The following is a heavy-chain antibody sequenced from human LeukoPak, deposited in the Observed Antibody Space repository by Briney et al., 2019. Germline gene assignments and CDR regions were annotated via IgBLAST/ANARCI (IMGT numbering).Heavy chain of an antibody. CDR2: ISGSGGST. Sequence: GGSLRLSCAASGLTFSSYAMSWVRQAPGKGLEWVSAISGSGGSTYYADSVKGRFTISRDNSKNTLYLQMNSLRAEDTAVYYCAKDLRAPYCTNGVCYFRNYYYYGMDVWGQGTTVTVSS. CDR3: AKDLRAPYCTNGVCYFRNYYYYGMDV. CDR1: GLTFSSYA. D-gene: IGHD2-8*01. V-gene: IGHV3-23*01. J-gene: IGHJ6*02.